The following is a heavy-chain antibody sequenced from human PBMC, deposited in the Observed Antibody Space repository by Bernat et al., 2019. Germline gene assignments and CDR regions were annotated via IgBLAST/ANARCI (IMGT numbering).Heavy chain of an antibody. J-gene: IGHJ5*02. CDR2: IYWDDDK. D-gene: IGHD3-3*01. V-gene: IGHV2-5*02. CDR3: ARRPVAVVSKPPPNWFDP. CDR1: GFSLTTPGVG. Sequence: QITLKESGPTLLKPTQTLTLTCTFSGFSLTTPGVGVGWIRQPPGKALEWLALIYWDDDKYYSPSLKRRLSITKDTSKNQVVLTVTNIDYLDTATYYCARRPVAVVSKPPPNWFDPWGQGTLVTVSS.